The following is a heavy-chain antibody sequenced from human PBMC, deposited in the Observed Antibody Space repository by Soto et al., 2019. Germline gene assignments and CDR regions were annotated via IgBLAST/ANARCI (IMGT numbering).Heavy chain of an antibody. V-gene: IGHV1-18*01. CDR3: ARDHHVYDSSGYWFDY. D-gene: IGHD3-22*01. CDR1: GYTFTSYG. CDR2: ISAYNGNT. Sequence: RASVKVSCKASGYTFTSYGISWVRQAPGQGLEWMGWISAYNGNTNYAQKLQGRVTMTTDTSTSTAYMELRSLRSDDTAVYYCARDHHVYDSSGYWFDYWGQGTLVTVSS. J-gene: IGHJ4*02.